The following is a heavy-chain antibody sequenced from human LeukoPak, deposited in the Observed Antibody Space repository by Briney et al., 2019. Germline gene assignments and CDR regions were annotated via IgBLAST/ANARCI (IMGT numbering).Heavy chain of an antibody. CDR1: GFSFSVYW. J-gene: IGHJ4*02. CDR2: IKTDGSIT. V-gene: IGHV3-74*01. D-gene: IGHD3-9*01. CDR3: ARDLNDILTGYYTDY. Sequence: GGSLRLSCAASGFSFSVYWMHWVRQAPGKGPVGVSRIKTDGSITDYADFVKGRFTISRDNSKNTLYLQMNSLRAEDTAVYYCARDLNDILTGYYTDYWGQGTLVTVSS.